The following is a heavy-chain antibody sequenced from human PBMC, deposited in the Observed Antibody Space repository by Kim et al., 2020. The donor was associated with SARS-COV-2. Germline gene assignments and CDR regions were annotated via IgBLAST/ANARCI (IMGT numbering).Heavy chain of an antibody. D-gene: IGHD3-3*01. Sequence: SETLSLTCTVSGGSMTSHYWAWIRQSPGNGPEWIGYIYYRGITNSNPSLKSRVTISVDTSKNQFSLKMYSVTAADTAVYYCARVITIFGEGYFEFNGIDVWGQGTTVTVSS. CDR1: GGSMTSHY. J-gene: IGHJ6*02. CDR3: ARVITIFGEGYFEFNGIDV. V-gene: IGHV4-59*11. CDR2: IYYRGIT.